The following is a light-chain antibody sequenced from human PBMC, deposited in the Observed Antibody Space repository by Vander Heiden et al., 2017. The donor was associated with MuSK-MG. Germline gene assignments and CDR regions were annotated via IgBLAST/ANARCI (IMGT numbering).Light chain of an antibody. CDR1: QSIATY. Sequence: DIQMTQSPSSLSASIGDRVTITCRASQSIATYLNWYQLKPGKAPKLLIYAASGLQSGVPSRFSGSGSGTEFTLTISSLQPGDFATYYCQQPYSTPLTFGQGTKVEI. CDR2: AAS. CDR3: QQPYSTPLT. V-gene: IGKV1-39*01. J-gene: IGKJ1*01.